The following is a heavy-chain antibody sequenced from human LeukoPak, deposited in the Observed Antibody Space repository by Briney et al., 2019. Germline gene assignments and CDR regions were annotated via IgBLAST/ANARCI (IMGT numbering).Heavy chain of an antibody. J-gene: IGHJ6*02. Sequence: SETLSLTCAVSGGSISSGGYSWSWIRQPPGKGLEWIGYIYYSGSTNYNPSLKSRVTISVDTSKNQFSLKLSSVTAADTAVYYCANLDYYGMDVWGQGTTVTVSS. CDR3: ANLDYYGMDV. CDR1: GGSISSGGYS. V-gene: IGHV4-61*08. CDR2: IYYSGST.